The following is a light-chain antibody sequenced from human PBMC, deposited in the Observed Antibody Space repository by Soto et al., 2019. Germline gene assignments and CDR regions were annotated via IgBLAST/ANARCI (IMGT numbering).Light chain of an antibody. CDR1: QSLVSSDGNTY. CDR3: MQGTHWPLT. CDR2: YVS. V-gene: IGKV2-30*01. Sequence: DVVMTQSPLSLPVTLGQPASISCRSSQSLVSSDGNTYLNWFQQRPRQSPRRLIYYVSNRDSGVPDRFSGSGSGTDFTLRISRVEAEDVGVYYCMQGTHWPLTFGPGTKVDIK. J-gene: IGKJ3*01.